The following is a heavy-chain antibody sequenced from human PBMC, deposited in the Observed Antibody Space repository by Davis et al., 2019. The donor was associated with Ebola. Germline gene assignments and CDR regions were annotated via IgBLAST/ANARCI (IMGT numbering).Heavy chain of an antibody. CDR1: GYTFTGYY. J-gene: IGHJ4*02. CDR2: INPNSGGT. V-gene: IGHV1-2*04. CDR3: ARDSPRRQGGNDY. Sequence: ASVKVSCKASGYTFTGYYMHWVRQAPGQGLEWMGWINPNSGGTNYAQKFQGWVTMTRDTSISTAYMELSRLRSDDTAVYYCARDSPRRQGGNDYWGQGTLVTVSS.